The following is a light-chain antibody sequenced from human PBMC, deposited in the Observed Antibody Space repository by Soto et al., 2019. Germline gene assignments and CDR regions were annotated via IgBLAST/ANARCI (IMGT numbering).Light chain of an antibody. V-gene: IGLV1-44*01. J-gene: IGLJ3*02. CDR3: VAWDESLNGWV. Sequence: QSVLTQPPSVSGTSGQRVIISCSGSRSNIGHNAVNWFQHDPGTAPKVLIYSNNYRPSGVPDRFSGSKSGTSASLAISGLQSEDEADYYCVAWDESLNGWVFGGGTKLTVL. CDR1: RSNIGHNA. CDR2: SNN.